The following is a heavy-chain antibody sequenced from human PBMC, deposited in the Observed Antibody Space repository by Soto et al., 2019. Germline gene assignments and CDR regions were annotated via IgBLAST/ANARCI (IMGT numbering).Heavy chain of an antibody. CDR2: INPNSGGT. CDR1: GYTFTGYY. Sequence: QVQLVQSGAEVRKPGASVKVSCKASGYTFTGYYMHWVRQAPGQGLEWMGWINPNSGGTNYAQKFQGWVTMTRDTSISTAYMELCRLRSDDTAVYYCARDLAQQLANNWFDPWGQGTLVTVSS. V-gene: IGHV1-2*04. D-gene: IGHD6-13*01. J-gene: IGHJ5*02. CDR3: ARDLAQQLANNWFDP.